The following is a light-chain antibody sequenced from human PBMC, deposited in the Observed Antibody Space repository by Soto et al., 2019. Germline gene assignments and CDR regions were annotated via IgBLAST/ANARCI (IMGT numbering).Light chain of an antibody. Sequence: QSALTQPASVSGSPGQSITISCTGTSSDVVGYNYVSWYQQRPGKAPKFMIYDVSNRPSGVSTRFSGSKSGNTASLTISGLQAEDEADYYCNSYTTSNTRQIVFGTGTKVTVL. CDR2: DVS. V-gene: IGLV2-14*01. J-gene: IGLJ1*01. CDR1: SSDVVGYNY. CDR3: NSYTTSNTRQIV.